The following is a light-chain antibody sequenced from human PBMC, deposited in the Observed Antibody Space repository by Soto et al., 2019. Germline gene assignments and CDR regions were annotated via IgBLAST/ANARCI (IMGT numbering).Light chain of an antibody. CDR1: HSVDIN. CDR2: YAS. CDR3: QQRNYWLS. J-gene: IGKJ4*01. Sequence: IVLTQSPGSLSVAPGERVSLSCRASHSVDINLACYQQKPGQPPRLLISYASNRATGIPGRFSGGGSGTDFTLTISSLEPEDFAVYYWQQRNYWLSFGGGTKV. V-gene: IGKV3D-11*03.